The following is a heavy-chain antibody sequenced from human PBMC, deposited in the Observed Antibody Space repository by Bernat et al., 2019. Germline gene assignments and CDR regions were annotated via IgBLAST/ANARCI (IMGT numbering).Heavy chain of an antibody. D-gene: IGHD6-19*01. CDR3: ARDADRLGRFDY. CDR1: GFTFSSYS. J-gene: IGHJ4*02. CDR2: ISSSTTYI. V-gene: IGHV3-21*02. Sequence: EVQLVESGGGLVKPGGSLRLSCAASGFTFSSYSMNWVRQAPGKGLEWVSSISSSTTYIYSADSVKGRFTISRDNAENSLYLQVNSLRAEYTAVYCCARDADRLGRFDYWGQGTLVTVSS.